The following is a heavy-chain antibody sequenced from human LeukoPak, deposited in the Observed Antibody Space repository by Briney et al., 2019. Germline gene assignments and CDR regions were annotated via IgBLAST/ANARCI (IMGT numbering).Heavy chain of an antibody. Sequence: SETLSLTCAVSGGSFSGYYWSWIRQPPGKGLEWVGEINHSGSTNYNPSLKSRVTISVDTSKNQFSLKLSSVTAADTAVYYCAGGYSYGLNYFDYWGQGALVTVSS. V-gene: IGHV4-34*01. CDR2: INHSGST. D-gene: IGHD5-18*01. J-gene: IGHJ4*02. CDR1: GGSFSGYY. CDR3: AGGYSYGLNYFDY.